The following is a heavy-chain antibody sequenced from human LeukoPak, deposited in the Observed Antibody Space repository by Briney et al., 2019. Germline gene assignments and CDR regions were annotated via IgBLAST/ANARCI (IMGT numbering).Heavy chain of an antibody. Sequence: GGSLRLSCAASGFTFNSYAMHWVRQAPGKVLEWVAVISYDGSNKYYADSVKGRFTISRDNSKNTLYLQMNSLRAEDTAVYYCARGFHGNRIAAAGPAAKAFAIWGQGTMVTVSS. J-gene: IGHJ3*02. V-gene: IGHV3-30-3*01. CDR1: GFTFNSYA. CDR3: ARGFHGNRIAAAGPAAKAFAI. CDR2: ISYDGSNK. D-gene: IGHD6-13*01.